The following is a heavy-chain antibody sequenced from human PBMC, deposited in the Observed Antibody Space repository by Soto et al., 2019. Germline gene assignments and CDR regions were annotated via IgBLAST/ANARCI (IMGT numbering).Heavy chain of an antibody. J-gene: IGHJ4*02. D-gene: IGHD6-19*01. CDR2: ISYDESDK. CDR1: GFTFRSYA. Sequence: GGSLRLSCAASGFTFRSYAMQWVRQAPGKGLEWVAVISYDESDKYYADSLKGRFTISRDNSKNTLYLQMNSLRGEDTAVYYCARDLSVAGPDYWGQGTLVTVSS. CDR3: ARDLSVAGPDY. V-gene: IGHV3-30*03.